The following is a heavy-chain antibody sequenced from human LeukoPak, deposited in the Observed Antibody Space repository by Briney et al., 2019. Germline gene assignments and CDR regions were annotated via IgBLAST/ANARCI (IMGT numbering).Heavy chain of an antibody. V-gene: IGHV3-7*01. CDR1: GFTFSTYW. Sequence: GGSLRLSCAASGFTFSTYWMTWVRQAPGKGLEWVANIKKDGSDKYYVDSVKARFTISRDNAKNSLYLQMNSLRADDTAVYHCARTNYGDNDHWGQGILVTVSS. CDR3: ARTNYGDNDH. CDR2: IKKDGSDK. D-gene: IGHD4-17*01. J-gene: IGHJ5*02.